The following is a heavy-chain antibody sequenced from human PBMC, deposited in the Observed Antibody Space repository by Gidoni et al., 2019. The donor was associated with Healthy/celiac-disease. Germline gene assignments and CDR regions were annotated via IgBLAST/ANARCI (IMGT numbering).Heavy chain of an antibody. CDR1: GYTFTSHY. J-gene: IGHJ4*02. CDR2: IKPSGGST. Sequence: QVQLVQSGAEVKKPGASVKVSCKASGYTFTSHYLHWVRQAPGQGLEWMGIIKPSGGSTSYAQKFQGRVTMTRDTSTSTVYMELSSLRSEDTAVYYCARDQGDTAMVTNPYYFDYWGQGTLVTVSP. D-gene: IGHD5-18*01. CDR3: ARDQGDTAMVTNPYYFDY. V-gene: IGHV1-46*01.